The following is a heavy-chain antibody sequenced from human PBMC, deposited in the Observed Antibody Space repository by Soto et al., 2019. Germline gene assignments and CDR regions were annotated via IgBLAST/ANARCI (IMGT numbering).Heavy chain of an antibody. V-gene: IGHV4-59*01. Sequence: SETLSLTCTVSGGSISSYYWSWIRQPPGKGLEWIGYIYYSGSTNYNPSLKSRVTISVDTSKNQFSLKLSSVTAADTAVYYCARVSISYRFPSHLDYWGQGTLVTVSS. CDR1: GGSISSYY. D-gene: IGHD2-2*02. CDR2: IYYSGST. CDR3: ARVSISYRFPSHLDY. J-gene: IGHJ4*02.